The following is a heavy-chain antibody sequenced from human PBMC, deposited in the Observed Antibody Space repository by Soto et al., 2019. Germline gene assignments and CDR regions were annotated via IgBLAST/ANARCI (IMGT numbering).Heavy chain of an antibody. CDR3: ARVRPPASTRPVAVLYYFDY. D-gene: IGHD6-19*01. CDR1: GASVSSSHW. Sequence: QVHLQESGPGLVKPSGTLSLTCGVSGASVSSSHWWTWVRQPPVKGLEWIGENYHVGFTRYNPSPKSRVNMSMDQSRNPYSLKMSSVTAADTAVYYCARVRPPASTRPVAVLYYFDYWGQGSLVTVSS. V-gene: IGHV4-4*02. CDR2: NYHVGFT. J-gene: IGHJ4*02.